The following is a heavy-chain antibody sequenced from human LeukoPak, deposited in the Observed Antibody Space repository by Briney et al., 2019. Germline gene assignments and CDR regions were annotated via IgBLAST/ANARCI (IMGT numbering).Heavy chain of an antibody. V-gene: IGHV3-30-3*01. CDR3: ASQYSSGWSCDY. J-gene: IGHJ4*02. Sequence: GGSLRLSCAASGFTFSSYAMNWVRQAPGKGLEWVAVMSYDGSNKYYADSVKGRSTISRDNSKKTLYLQMNSLRAEDTAVYYCASQYSSGWSCDYWGQGTLVTESS. CDR2: MSYDGSNK. CDR1: GFTFSSYA. D-gene: IGHD6-19*01.